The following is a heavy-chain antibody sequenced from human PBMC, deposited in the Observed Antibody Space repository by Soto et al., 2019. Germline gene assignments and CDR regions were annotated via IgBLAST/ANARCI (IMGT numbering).Heavy chain of an antibody. CDR1: CGSISSYY. CDR2: IYYSGST. V-gene: IGHV4-59*08. Sequence: SETLSLTCTVSCGSISSYYWSWIRQPPGKGLEWIGYIYYSGSTNYNPSLKSRVTISVDTSKNQFSLKLSSVTAADTAVYYCARLLWSRGDWFDPWGQGTLVTVSS. J-gene: IGHJ5*02. CDR3: ARLLWSRGDWFDP. D-gene: IGHD3-10*01.